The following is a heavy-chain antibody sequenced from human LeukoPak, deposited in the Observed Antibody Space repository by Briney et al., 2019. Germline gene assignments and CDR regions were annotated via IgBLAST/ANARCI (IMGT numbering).Heavy chain of an antibody. J-gene: IGHJ2*01. V-gene: IGHV4-4*07. CDR3: ARILSTSCFDL. CDR1: GGSISSYY. Sequence: PSETLSLTCTVSGGSISSYYWSWIRQPAGKGLEYIGRIYTSGSTSYNPSLKSRVTISLDKPKNQFSLKLSSVTAADTAVYYCARILSTSCFDLWGRGTLVTVSS. D-gene: IGHD2-8*02. CDR2: IYTSGST.